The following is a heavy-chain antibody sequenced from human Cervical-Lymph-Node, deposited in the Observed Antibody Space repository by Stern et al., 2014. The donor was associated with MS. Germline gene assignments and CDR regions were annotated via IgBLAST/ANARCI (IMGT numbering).Heavy chain of an antibody. CDR1: GGSISSYY. D-gene: IGHD6-13*01. J-gene: IGHJ4*02. CDR3: ARDTAAGTGYFDY. Sequence: VQLVESGPGLVKPSETLSLTCTVSGGSISSYYWSWIRQPPGKGLEWIGYIYYSGSTNYNPSLKSRVTISVDTSKNQFSLKLSSVTAADTAVYYCARDTAAGTGYFDYWGQGTLVTVSS. CDR2: IYYSGST. V-gene: IGHV4-59*01.